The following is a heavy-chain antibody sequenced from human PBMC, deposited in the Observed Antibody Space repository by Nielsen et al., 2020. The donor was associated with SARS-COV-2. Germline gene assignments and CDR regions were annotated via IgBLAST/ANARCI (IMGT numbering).Heavy chain of an antibody. V-gene: IGHV1-46*01. J-gene: IGHJ3*02. CDR1: GYIFTSYP. D-gene: IGHD1-1*01. Sequence: ASVKVSCKASGYIFTSYPIHWVREVPGQGLEWMGGINPSGGSTMYARQFQGRVTMTRDTSTIKVYMELGSLRSEDTAVYYCGRKATNNAAFDIWGQGTMVSVFS. CDR2: INPSGGST. CDR3: GRKATNNAAFDI.